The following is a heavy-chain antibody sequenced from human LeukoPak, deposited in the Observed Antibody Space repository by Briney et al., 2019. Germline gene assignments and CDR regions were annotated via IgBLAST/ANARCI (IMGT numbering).Heavy chain of an antibody. J-gene: IGHJ5*02. Sequence: GGSLRLSCAASGFTFSDYYMSWVRQAPGKGLEWVSYISSASNTIYYADSVKGRFTISRDSAKNSLYLQMNSLRAEDTAMYYCARDGWFGDYNWFDPWGQGTLVTVSS. CDR1: GFTFSDYY. CDR2: ISSASNTI. CDR3: ARDGWFGDYNWFDP. V-gene: IGHV3-11*04. D-gene: IGHD3-10*01.